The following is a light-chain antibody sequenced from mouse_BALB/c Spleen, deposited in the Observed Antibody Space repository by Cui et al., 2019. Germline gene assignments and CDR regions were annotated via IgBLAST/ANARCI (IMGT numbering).Light chain of an antibody. Sequence: DIVLTHSPASLAVFLGHRVTISCRARESVDNYGISFMNGFQQKTGQPPKLLIYAASNRGSGVPARCSGSGSGTDFSLNIHPMEEDDTAMYFCQQGKEVLTWTFGGGTKLEIK. V-gene: IGKV3-2*01. J-gene: IGKJ1*01. CDR2: AAS. CDR1: ESVDNYGISF. CDR3: QQGKEVLTWT.